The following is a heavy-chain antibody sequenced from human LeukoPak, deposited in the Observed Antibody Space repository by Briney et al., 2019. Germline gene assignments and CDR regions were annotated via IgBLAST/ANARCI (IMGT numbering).Heavy chain of an antibody. Sequence: PSETLSLTCTVSGGSISSGSYYWSWIRQPAGKGLEWIGRIYTSGSTNYSPSLKSRVTISVETSKNEFSLKLRSVTAADTAVYYCARVTGYRIEDYFDYWGQGTLVTVSS. CDR1: GGSISSGSYY. CDR3: ARVTGYRIEDYFDY. V-gene: IGHV4-61*02. D-gene: IGHD6-13*01. J-gene: IGHJ4*02. CDR2: IYTSGST.